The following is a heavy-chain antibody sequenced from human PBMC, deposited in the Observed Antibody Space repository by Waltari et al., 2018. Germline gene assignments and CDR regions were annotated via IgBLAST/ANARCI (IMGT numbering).Heavy chain of an antibody. V-gene: IGHV4-34*02. Sequence: QVKLEQWGAGLLKPSETLSLTCAVYGGSFSGYYWSWIRQSPGRGLEWIGEINHSGATNYNPSLKSRVTTSVDTSTNQFSLKLNFVSAADTAVYFCARRSPVSLIVVDEGAFDVWGHGTMVNVSS. CDR2: INHSGAT. CDR3: ARRSPVSLIVVDEGAFDV. J-gene: IGHJ3*01. D-gene: IGHD3-22*01. CDR1: GGSFSGYY.